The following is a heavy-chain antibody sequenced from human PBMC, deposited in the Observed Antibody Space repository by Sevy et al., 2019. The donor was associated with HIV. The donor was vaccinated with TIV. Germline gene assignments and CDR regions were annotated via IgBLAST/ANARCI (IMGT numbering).Heavy chain of an antibody. Sequence: GGSLRLSCATSGFTFNIYAMSWVRQAPGKGLEWVSTIGGGDTYYADSVKGRFTISRDDSKSAVYLQMNSLRAEDTALYYCARDQNYYGSGSYDYWGQGTLVTVSS. CDR2: IGGGDT. J-gene: IGHJ4*02. CDR3: ARDQNYYGSGSYDY. CDR1: GFTFNIYA. V-gene: IGHV3-23*01. D-gene: IGHD3-10*01.